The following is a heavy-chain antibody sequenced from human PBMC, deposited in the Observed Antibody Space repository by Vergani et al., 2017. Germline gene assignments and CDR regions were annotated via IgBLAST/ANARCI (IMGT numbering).Heavy chain of an antibody. CDR3: ARTTTVTTDPYYYYYMDV. Sequence: WIRQPPGKALEWLARIDWDDDKYYRTSLKTRLTISKDTSKNQVVLTMTNMDPVDTATYYCARTTTVTTDPYYYYYMDVWGKGTTVTVSS. J-gene: IGHJ6*03. D-gene: IGHD4-11*01. CDR2: IDWDDDK. V-gene: IGHV2-70*11.